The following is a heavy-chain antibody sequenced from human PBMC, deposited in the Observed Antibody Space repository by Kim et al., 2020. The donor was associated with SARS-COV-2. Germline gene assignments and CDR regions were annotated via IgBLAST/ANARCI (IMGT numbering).Heavy chain of an antibody. CDR1: GGTFSSYA. CDR2: IIPIFGTA. J-gene: IGHJ4*02. Sequence: SVKVSCKASGGTFSSYAISWVRQAPGQGLEWMGGIIPIFGTANYAQKFQGRVTITADESTSTAYMELSSLRSEDTAVYYCAREVSSGWYVWYFDYWGQGTLVTVSS. V-gene: IGHV1-69*13. CDR3: AREVSSGWYVWYFDY. D-gene: IGHD6-19*01.